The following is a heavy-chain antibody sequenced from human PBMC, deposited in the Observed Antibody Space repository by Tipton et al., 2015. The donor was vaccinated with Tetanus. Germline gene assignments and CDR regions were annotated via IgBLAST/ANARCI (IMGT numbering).Heavy chain of an antibody. V-gene: IGHV4-61*08. CDR2: VYYNGNT. J-gene: IGHJ4*02. Sequence: TLSLTCSVSGGSLRSGDSNWNWIRQPPGKGLEWIGYVYYNGNTHYNPALKSRVTISVDTSKNQFSLKLSSVTAADTAIYYCAREVPAAGHFDSWGQGTLVTVSS. CDR1: GGSLRSGDSN. CDR3: AREVPAAGHFDS. D-gene: IGHD2-2*01.